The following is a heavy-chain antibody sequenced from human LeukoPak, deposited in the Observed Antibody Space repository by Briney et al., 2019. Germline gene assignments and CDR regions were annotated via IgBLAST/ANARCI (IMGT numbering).Heavy chain of an antibody. CDR3: VREDGVTYPIRLPVY. CDR2: INPKNGDT. D-gene: IGHD4-17*01. V-gene: IGHV1-2*02. J-gene: IGHJ4*02. Sequence: GASVKVSCKASGLTFTGDYTHWVRQAPGQGLEWMGWINPKNGDTNYAKPFQGRVSMTRDTSISTAYMELSRVTSADTAVYYCVREDGVTYPIRLPVYWGQGTLVTVSS. CDR1: GLTFTGDY.